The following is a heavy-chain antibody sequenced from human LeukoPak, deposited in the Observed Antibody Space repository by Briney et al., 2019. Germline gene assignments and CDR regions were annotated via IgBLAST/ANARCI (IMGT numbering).Heavy chain of an antibody. Sequence: GASVKLSCKVSGYSFTSYGICRVRQAPGQGMEWMGGIWGFNGYTNYAQKLHGRLTMTTDTSTSTAYMERRSLRSDDAAVYYCARDKRGGSWDPWGQGPLVTVSS. D-gene: IGHD3-10*01. J-gene: IGHJ5*02. CDR3: ARDKRGGSWDP. CDR2: IWGFNGYT. V-gene: IGHV1-18*01. CDR1: GYSFTSYG.